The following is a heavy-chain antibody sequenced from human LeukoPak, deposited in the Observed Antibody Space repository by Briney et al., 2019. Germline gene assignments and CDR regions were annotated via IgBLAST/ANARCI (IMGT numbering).Heavy chain of an antibody. V-gene: IGHV3-66*01. CDR3: ARDLCGGDCYPAGAFDI. J-gene: IGHJ3*02. Sequence: PGGSLRLSCAASGFTVSSNYMSWVRQPPGKGLDWVSVIYSGGSTYYADSVKGRFTISRDNSKNTLYLQMNSLRAEDTAVYYCARDLCGGDCYPAGAFDIWGQGTMVTVSS. D-gene: IGHD2-21*02. CDR2: IYSGGST. CDR1: GFTVSSNY.